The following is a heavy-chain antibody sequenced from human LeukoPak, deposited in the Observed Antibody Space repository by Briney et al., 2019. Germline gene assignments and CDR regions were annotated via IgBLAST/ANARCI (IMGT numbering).Heavy chain of an antibody. Sequence: SETLSLTCAVYGGSFSGYYWNWIRQPPGKGLEWIGEINHSGSTHYNPSLKSRVTMSVDTSKNQFSMKLSSMTAADTAVYYCARDETTPLPGAYWGQGTLVTVSS. D-gene: IGHD4-17*01. J-gene: IGHJ4*02. CDR3: ARDETTPLPGAY. CDR1: GGSFSGYY. CDR2: INHSGST. V-gene: IGHV4-34*01.